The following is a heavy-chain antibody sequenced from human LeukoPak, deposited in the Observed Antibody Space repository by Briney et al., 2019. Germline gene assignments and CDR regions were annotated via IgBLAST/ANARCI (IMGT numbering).Heavy chain of an antibody. D-gene: IGHD6-13*01. CDR3: ARDGFGQLDDSPVSDY. Sequence: PGGSLRLSCAASGFTFSSYWMSWVRQAPGKGLEWVANIEQDGSEKYYVDSVKGRFTISRDNAKNSLYLQMNSLRAEDTAVYYCARDGFGQLDDSPVSDYWGQGTLVTVSS. CDR2: IEQDGSEK. J-gene: IGHJ4*02. V-gene: IGHV3-7*01. CDR1: GFTFSSYW.